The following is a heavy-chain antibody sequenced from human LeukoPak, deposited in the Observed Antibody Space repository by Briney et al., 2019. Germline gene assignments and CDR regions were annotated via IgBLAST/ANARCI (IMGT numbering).Heavy chain of an antibody. CDR1: GGTFSSYA. J-gene: IGHJ4*02. CDR3: ARDSVGNIRKRGYSYGSSDY. CDR2: IIPIFGTA. V-gene: IGHV1-69*13. Sequence: GASVKVSCKASGGTFSSYAISWVRQAPGQGLEWMGGIIPIFGTANYAQKFQGRVTITADESTSTAYMELSSLRSEDTAVYYCARDSVGNIRKRGYSYGSSDYWGQGTLVTVSS. D-gene: IGHD5-18*01.